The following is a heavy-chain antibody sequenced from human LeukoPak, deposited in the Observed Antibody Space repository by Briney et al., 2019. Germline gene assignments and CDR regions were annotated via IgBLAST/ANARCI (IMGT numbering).Heavy chain of an antibody. CDR3: ANHYYDSSGYSWFDP. J-gene: IGHJ5*02. V-gene: IGHV3-23*01. Sequence: GRCLRLACAAAGFTFSSYAMSWVRQAPGKGLEWVSAISGSGGSTYYADSVKGRFTISRDNSKNTLYLQMNSLRAEDTAVYYCANHYYDSSGYSWFDPWGQGTLVTVSS. CDR2: ISGSGGST. D-gene: IGHD3-22*01. CDR1: GFTFSSYA.